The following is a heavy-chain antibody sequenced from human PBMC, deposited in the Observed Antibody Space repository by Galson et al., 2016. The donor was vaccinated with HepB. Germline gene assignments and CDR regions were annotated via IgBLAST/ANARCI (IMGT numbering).Heavy chain of an antibody. Sequence: QSGAEVKKPGESLKISCTTSGYKFTGKWIGWVRQKPGKGLEWMGIIYPGDSDTRYSPSFQGQVTISADKATNTAHLQWSSLEASDTATYYCARSACSGGACYSFWYFEIWGRGTPVTVSS. D-gene: IGHD2-15*01. J-gene: IGHJ2*01. V-gene: IGHV5-51*01. CDR1: GYKFTGKW. CDR3: ARSACSGGACYSFWYFEI. CDR2: IYPGDSDT.